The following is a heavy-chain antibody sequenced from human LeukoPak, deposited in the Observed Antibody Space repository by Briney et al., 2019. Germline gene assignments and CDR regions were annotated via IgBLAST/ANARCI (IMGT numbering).Heavy chain of an antibody. D-gene: IGHD3-10*01. CDR1: GGSFSGYY. CDR2: INHSGST. Sequence: SETLSLTCAVYGGSFSGYYWSWVRQPPGKGLEWIGEINHSGSTNYNPSLKSRVTISVDTSKNQFSLKLSSVTAADTAVYYCARHKRSWFGPHYMDVWGKGTTVTISS. CDR3: ARHKRSWFGPHYMDV. V-gene: IGHV4-34*01. J-gene: IGHJ6*03.